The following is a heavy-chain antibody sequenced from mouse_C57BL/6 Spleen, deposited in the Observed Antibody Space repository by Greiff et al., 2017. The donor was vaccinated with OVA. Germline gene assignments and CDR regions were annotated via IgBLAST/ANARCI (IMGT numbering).Heavy chain of an antibody. CDR3: ARERRDAMDY. Sequence: EVKLMESGGGLVKPGGSLKLSCAASGFTFSSYAMSWVRQTPEKMLEWVATISDGGSYTYYPDNVKGRFTISRDNAKNNLYLQMSHLKSEDTAMYYCARERRDAMDYWGQGTSVTVSS. J-gene: IGHJ4*01. CDR2: ISDGGSYT. CDR1: GFTFSSYA. V-gene: IGHV5-4*01.